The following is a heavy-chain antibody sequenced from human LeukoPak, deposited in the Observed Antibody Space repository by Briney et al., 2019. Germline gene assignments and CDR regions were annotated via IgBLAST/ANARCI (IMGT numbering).Heavy chain of an antibody. Sequence: PSETLSLTCTVSGGSISSSSAYWGWIRQPPGKGLEWIGSIYYSKNTYYNPSLKSRVTISADTSKNQFSLRLDSVSAADTAVYYCASPRGFSYGYFDHWGLGSLVTVSS. CDR2: IYYSKNT. V-gene: IGHV4-39*01. CDR3: ASPRGFSYGYFDH. J-gene: IGHJ4*02. CDR1: GGSISSSSAY. D-gene: IGHD5-18*01.